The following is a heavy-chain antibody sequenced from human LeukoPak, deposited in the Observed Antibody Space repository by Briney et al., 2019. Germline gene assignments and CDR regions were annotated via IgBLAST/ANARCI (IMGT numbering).Heavy chain of an antibody. CDR2: MNGDGSGT. CDR1: GFTFSSYW. Sequence: GGSLRLSCAASGFTFSSYWMHWVRQAPGKGLVWVSRMNGDGSGTNYADSVRGRFTISRDNAKNSLYLQMNSLRAEDTAVYYCARPTVAEDYWGQGTLVTASS. V-gene: IGHV3-74*01. CDR3: ARPTVAEDY. J-gene: IGHJ4*02. D-gene: IGHD6-19*01.